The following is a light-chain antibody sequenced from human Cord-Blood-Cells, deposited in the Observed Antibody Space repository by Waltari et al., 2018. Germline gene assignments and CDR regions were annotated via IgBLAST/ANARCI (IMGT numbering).Light chain of an antibody. V-gene: IGKV3-20*01. J-gene: IGKJ2*01. Sequence: EIVLTQSPGTLPLSPGERATLSCRASQSVSSSYLAWYQQKPGQAPRLLIYGASSRATGIQDRFSGSGAGTDFTLTISRLEPEDFAVYYCQQYGSSPNTFGQGTKLEIK. CDR3: QQYGSSPNT. CDR1: QSVSSSY. CDR2: GAS.